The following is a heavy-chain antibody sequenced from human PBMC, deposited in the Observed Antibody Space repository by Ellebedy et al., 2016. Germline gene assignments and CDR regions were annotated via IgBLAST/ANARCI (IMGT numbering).Heavy chain of an antibody. V-gene: IGHV1-24*01. J-gene: IGHJ4*02. CDR2: FDPEDGET. CDR3: ATVGIAVAGTRIPYYFDY. CDR1: GYTLTELS. Sequence: ASVKVSCKVSGYTLTELSMHWVRQAPGKGLEWMGGFDPEDGETIYAQKFQGRVTMTEDTSTDTAYMELSSLRSEDTAVYYCATVGIAVAGTRIPYYFDYWGQGTLVTVSS. D-gene: IGHD6-19*01.